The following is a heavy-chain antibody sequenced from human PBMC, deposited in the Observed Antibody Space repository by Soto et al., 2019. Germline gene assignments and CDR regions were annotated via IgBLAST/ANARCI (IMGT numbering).Heavy chain of an antibody. D-gene: IGHD3-3*01. CDR2: IWYDGSNK. V-gene: IGHV3-33*01. J-gene: IGHJ6*02. CDR3: ARGGGYDFWSGEYYYGMDV. CDR1: GFTFSSYG. Sequence: GGSLRLSCAASGFTFSSYGMHWVRQAPGKGLEWVAVIWYDGSNKYYADSVKGRFTISRDNSKNTLYLQMNSLRAEDTAVYYSARGGGYDFWSGEYYYGMDVWGQGTTVTVSS.